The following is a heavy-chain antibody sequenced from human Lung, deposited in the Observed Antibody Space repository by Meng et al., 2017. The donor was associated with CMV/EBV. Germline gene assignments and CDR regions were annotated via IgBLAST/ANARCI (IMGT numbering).Heavy chain of an antibody. Sequence: FPRDGISSLRHAPGPGLDWMVWFRAYNGNPTYAQKLQGSVTLTTDTSTSTAYMELRGLRSDDTAVYYCARDFYQYDSSGYYDDTFDIWGQGTMVTVSS. D-gene: IGHD3-22*01. CDR3: ARDFYQYDSSGYYDDTFDI. CDR1: FPRDG. J-gene: IGHJ3*02. CDR2: FRAYNGNP. V-gene: IGHV1-18*01.